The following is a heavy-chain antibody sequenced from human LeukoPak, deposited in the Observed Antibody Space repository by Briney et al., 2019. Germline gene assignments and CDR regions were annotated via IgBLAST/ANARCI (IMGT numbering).Heavy chain of an antibody. CDR2: ISSSSSYI. CDR3: ARDQTYCSGGSCYYYYYYMDV. V-gene: IGHV3-21*01. Sequence: PGGSLRLSCAASGFTFSSYSMNWVRQAPGKGLEWVSSISSSSSYIYYADSVKGRFTISRDNAKNSLYLQMNSLRAEDTAVYYCARDQTYCSGGSCYYYYYYMDVWGKGTTVTVSS. D-gene: IGHD2-15*01. CDR1: GFTFSSYS. J-gene: IGHJ6*03.